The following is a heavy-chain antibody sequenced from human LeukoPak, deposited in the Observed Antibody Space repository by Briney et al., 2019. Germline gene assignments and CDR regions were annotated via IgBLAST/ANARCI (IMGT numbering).Heavy chain of an antibody. CDR3: ASHDFWSGWYFDY. Sequence: PSETLSLTCTVSGGSISSSSYFWGWVRQPPGKGLEWIGSIYYGGNSYYNPSLKSRVTISVDTSENQFSLKLSSVAAADTAVYYCASHDFWSGWYFDYWGQGTLATVSS. J-gene: IGHJ4*02. D-gene: IGHD3-3*01. CDR2: IYYGGNS. V-gene: IGHV4-39*01. CDR1: GGSISSSSYF.